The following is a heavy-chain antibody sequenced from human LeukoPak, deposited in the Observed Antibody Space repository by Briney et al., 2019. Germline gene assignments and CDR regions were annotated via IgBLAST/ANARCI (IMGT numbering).Heavy chain of an antibody. J-gene: IGHJ4*02. CDR2: ISSSSSYI. CDR3: ASPFPLGATGGGIDY. D-gene: IGHD1-26*01. Sequence: GGSLRLSCAASRFTFSNAWMNWVRQAPGKGLEWVSSISSSSSYIYYADSVKGRFTISRDNAKNSLYLQMNSLRAEDTAVYYCASPFPLGATGGGIDYWGQGTLVTVSS. CDR1: RFTFSNAW. V-gene: IGHV3-21*01.